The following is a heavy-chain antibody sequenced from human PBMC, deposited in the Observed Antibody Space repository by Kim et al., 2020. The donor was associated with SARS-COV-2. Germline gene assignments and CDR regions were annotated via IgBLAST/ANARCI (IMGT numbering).Heavy chain of an antibody. Sequence: SGPTLVNPTQTLTLTCTFSGFSLSTSGVGVGWIRQPPGKALEWLALIYWDDDKRYSPSLKSRLTITKDTSKNQVVLTMTNMDPVDTATYYCAHRVLRYFDWLLEDAFDIWGQGTMVTVSS. CDR3: AHRVLRYFDWLLEDAFDI. D-gene: IGHD3-9*01. CDR1: GFSLSTSGVG. J-gene: IGHJ3*02. V-gene: IGHV2-5*02. CDR2: IYWDDDK.